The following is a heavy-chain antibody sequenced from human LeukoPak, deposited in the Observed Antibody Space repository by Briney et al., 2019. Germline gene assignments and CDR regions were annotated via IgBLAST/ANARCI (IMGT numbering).Heavy chain of an antibody. Sequence: SSETLSLTCAVYGGSFSGYYWSWIRQPPGKGLEWIGEINHSGSTNYNPSLKSRVTISVDTSKNQFSLKLSSVTAADTAVHYRARSFEHHDYGDLLDYWGQGTLVTVSS. D-gene: IGHD4-17*01. CDR1: GGSFSGYY. J-gene: IGHJ4*02. CDR3: ARSFEHHDYGDLLDY. V-gene: IGHV4-34*01. CDR2: INHSGST.